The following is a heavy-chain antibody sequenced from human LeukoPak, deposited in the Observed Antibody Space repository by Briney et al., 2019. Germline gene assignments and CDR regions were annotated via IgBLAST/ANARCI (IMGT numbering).Heavy chain of an antibody. CDR3: AREDIVVVPAAMDYYYYYYMDV. CDR1: GFTVSSNY. Sequence: GGSLGLSCAASGFTVSSNYMSWVRQAPGKGLEWVSVIYSGGSTYYADSAKGRFTISRDNSKNTLYLQMNSLRAEDTAVYYCAREDIVVVPAAMDYYYYYYMDVWGKGTTVTVSS. CDR2: IYSGGST. V-gene: IGHV3-66*02. D-gene: IGHD2-2*01. J-gene: IGHJ6*03.